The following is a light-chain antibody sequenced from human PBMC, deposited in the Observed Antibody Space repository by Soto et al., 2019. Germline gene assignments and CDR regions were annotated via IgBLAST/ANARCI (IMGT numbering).Light chain of an antibody. Sequence: DIQMTQSPSTLSGSVGDRVTITCRASQTISSWLAWYQQKPGKAPKLLIYAASTLQSGVPSRFSGSGSGTDFTLTISSLQSEDVATYYCQKYNSAPRTFGQGTKVDIK. J-gene: IGKJ1*01. CDR1: QTISSW. CDR3: QKYNSAPRT. CDR2: AAS. V-gene: IGKV1-27*01.